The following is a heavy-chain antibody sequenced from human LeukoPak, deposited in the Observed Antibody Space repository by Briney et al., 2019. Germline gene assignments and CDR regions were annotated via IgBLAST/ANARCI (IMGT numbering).Heavy chain of an antibody. CDR2: INPDSGGT. J-gene: IGHJ4*02. Sequence: GALVKVSCKASGYTFSGYYIHWVRQAPGQGLEWMGWINPDSGGTNYAQKFQGRVTMTRDTSISTAYMELSSLRIDDTGAYYCARGPDEYGDYWGQGTLVTVSS. CDR1: GYTFSGYY. CDR3: ARGPDEYGDY. V-gene: IGHV1-2*02. D-gene: IGHD4-17*01.